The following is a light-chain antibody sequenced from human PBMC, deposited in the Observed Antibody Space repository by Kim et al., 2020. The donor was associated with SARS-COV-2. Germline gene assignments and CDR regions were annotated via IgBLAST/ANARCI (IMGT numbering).Light chain of an antibody. V-gene: IGLV3-1*01. CDR2: QDK. J-gene: IGLJ2*01. CDR1: QLGDKY. Sequence: VPVAPGQTASITCSGDQLGDKYVCWYQQRPGQSPVLVIYQDKNRPSGIPERFSGSNSGNTATLTISGTQAMDEADYYCQAWDTTVVFGGGTKLTVL. CDR3: QAWDTTVV.